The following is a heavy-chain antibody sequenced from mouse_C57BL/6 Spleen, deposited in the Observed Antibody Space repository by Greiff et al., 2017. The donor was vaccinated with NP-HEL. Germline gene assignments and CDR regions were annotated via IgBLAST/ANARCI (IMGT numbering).Heavy chain of an antibody. D-gene: IGHD2-4*01. CDR2: IYPGSGNT. CDR3: ARWGYDYSYARDY. Sequence: VQLQQSGAELVRPGASVKLSCKASGYTFTDYYINWVKQRPGQGLEWIARIYPGSGNTYYNEKFKGKATLTAEKSSSTAYMQLSSLTSEDSAVYFCARWGYDYSYARDYWGQGTSVTVSS. CDR1: GYTFTDYY. J-gene: IGHJ4*01. V-gene: IGHV1-76*01.